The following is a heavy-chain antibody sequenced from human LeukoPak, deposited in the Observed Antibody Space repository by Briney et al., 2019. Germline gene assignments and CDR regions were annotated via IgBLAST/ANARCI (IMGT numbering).Heavy chain of an antibody. CDR2: IKQDGSEK. V-gene: IGHV3-7*01. Sequence: PGGSLRLSRAASGFTFSSYWMTWVRQAPGKGLEWVANIKQDGSEKYYVDSVKGRFTISRDNARNSLYLQMNSLRADDTAVYYCATTISNEGYSNSWYPYYFDYWGQGTLVTVSS. D-gene: IGHD6-13*01. J-gene: IGHJ4*02. CDR3: ATTISNEGYSNSWYPYYFDY. CDR1: GFTFSSYW.